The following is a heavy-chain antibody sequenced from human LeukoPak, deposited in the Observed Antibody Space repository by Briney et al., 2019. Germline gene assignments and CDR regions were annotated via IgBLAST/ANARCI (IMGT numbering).Heavy chain of an antibody. CDR1: GYTFTGYY. J-gene: IGHJ6*02. CDR3: ARSRYYGSGSFNYHFGMDV. V-gene: IGHV1-2*04. D-gene: IGHD3-10*01. Sequence: ASVKVSCKASGYTFTGYYMHWVRQAPGQGLEWMGWINPNSGGTNYAQKFQGWVTMTRDTSISTAYMELSRLRSDDTAVYYCARSRYYGSGSFNYHFGMDVWGQGTTVTVSS. CDR2: INPNSGGT.